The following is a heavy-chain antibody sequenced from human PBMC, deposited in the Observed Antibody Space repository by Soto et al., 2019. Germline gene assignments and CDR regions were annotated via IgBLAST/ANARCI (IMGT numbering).Heavy chain of an antibody. Sequence: QVQLQESGPGLVKPSETLSLTCTVSGGSITPYYWSWIRQPPGKRLEWIGYISSSGFTNYNPSLNSRGTISVDPSKNQFSLQLSSVTAADTAVYYCVRDCYSSSCFDLWGQGTLVTVSS. CDR1: GGSITPYY. D-gene: IGHD6-13*01. V-gene: IGHV4-59*01. CDR2: ISSSGFT. CDR3: VRDCYSSSCFDL. J-gene: IGHJ4*02.